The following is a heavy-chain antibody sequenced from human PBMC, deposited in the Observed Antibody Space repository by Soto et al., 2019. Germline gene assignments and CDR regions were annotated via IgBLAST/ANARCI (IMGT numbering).Heavy chain of an antibody. Sequence: PGGSLRLSCAASGFTFSSYAMHWVRQAPGKGLEWVAVISYDGSNKYYADSVKGRFTISRDNSKNTLYLQMNSLRAEDTAVYYCARTSDTAMDYYYYGMDVWGQGTTVTVS. CDR2: ISYDGSNK. CDR1: GFTFSSYA. J-gene: IGHJ6*02. D-gene: IGHD5-18*01. V-gene: IGHV3-30-3*01. CDR3: ARTSDTAMDYYYYGMDV.